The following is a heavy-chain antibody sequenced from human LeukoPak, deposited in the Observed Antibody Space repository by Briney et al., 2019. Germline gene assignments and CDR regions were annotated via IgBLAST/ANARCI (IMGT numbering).Heavy chain of an antibody. J-gene: IGHJ6*03. D-gene: IGHD6-6*01. Sequence: GGSLRFSCAVSAFTFSTYNMNWVRQAPGEGLEWVSHISSTSSTIYYADSVKGRFTISRDNAKNSLYLQMNSLRAEDTAVYYSAGSGNIAARYYYYMDVWGKGTTVTVSS. CDR2: ISSTSSTI. V-gene: IGHV3-48*01. CDR3: AGSGNIAARYYYYMDV. CDR1: AFTFSTYN.